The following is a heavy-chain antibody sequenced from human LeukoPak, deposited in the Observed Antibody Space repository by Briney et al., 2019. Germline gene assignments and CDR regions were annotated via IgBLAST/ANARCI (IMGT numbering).Heavy chain of an antibody. CDR3: ARNLGPFDV. CDR1: GFTFNDFA. V-gene: IGHV3-23*01. CDR2: IADAGT. J-gene: IGHJ3*01. Sequence: GGSLRLSCAAPGFTFNDFAMTWVRQAPGKGLEWVSTIADAGTYYADSVKGRFIISRDNSKNMLYLQLNSLRADDTAMYYCARNLGPFDVRGHGTMVTVSS. D-gene: IGHD3-16*01.